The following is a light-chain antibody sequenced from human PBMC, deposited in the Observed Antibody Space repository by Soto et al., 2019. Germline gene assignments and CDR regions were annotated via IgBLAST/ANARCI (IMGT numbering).Light chain of an antibody. Sequence: DIQLTQSPSFLSASVGDRVTITCRASRDTRNSLAWYQQKPGKAPTLLIYTISTLQSGVPPRFSGSGSGTGFTLTISSLQPEDFATYYCQQHNSWPLTFGGGTTVEIK. CDR3: QQHNSWPLT. V-gene: IGKV1-9*01. J-gene: IGKJ4*01. CDR1: RDTRNS. CDR2: TIS.